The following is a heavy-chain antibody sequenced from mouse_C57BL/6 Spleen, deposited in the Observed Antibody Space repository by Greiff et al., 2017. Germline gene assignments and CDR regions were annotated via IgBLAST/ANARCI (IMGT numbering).Heavy chain of an antibody. J-gene: IGHJ3*01. V-gene: IGHV3-6*01. CDR2: ISYDGSN. D-gene: IGHD2-3*01. CDR1: GYSITSGYY. Sequence: EVQLQESGPGLVKPSQSLSLTCSVTGYSITSGYYWNWIRQFPGNKLEWMGYISYDGSNNYNPSLKNRISITRDTSKNQFFLKLNSVTTEDTATYYCAIYEGAYWGQGTLVTVSA. CDR3: AIYEGAY.